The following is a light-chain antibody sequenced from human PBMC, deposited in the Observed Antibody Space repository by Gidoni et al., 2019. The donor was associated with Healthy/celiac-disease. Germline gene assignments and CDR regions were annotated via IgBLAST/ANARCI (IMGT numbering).Light chain of an antibody. CDR3: SSYTSSSPYV. CDR1: SSDVGGYNY. V-gene: IGLV2-14*01. J-gene: IGLJ1*01. CDR2: EVS. Sequence: ALTQPPSVSGSPAHAITISCTGTSSDVGGYNYVSWYQQHPGKAPKLMIYEVSNRPSGVSNRFSGSKSGNTASLTISGLQAEDEADYYCSSYTSSSPYVFGTGTKVTVL.